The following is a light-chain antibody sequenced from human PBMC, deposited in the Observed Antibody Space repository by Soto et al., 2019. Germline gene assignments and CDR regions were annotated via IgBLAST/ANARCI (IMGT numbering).Light chain of an antibody. CDR3: QQRSNWQIT. CDR1: QSISTC. CDR2: DAS. V-gene: IGKV3-11*01. J-gene: IGKJ5*01. Sequence: ETVVTQSPATLSLSPGESATLSCRASQSISTCLAWYQQKPGQAPRLLIYDASNRVTGIPARFRGSGSGTDFTLTISSLEPDDFAVYYCQQRSNWQITFGQGTRLEIK.